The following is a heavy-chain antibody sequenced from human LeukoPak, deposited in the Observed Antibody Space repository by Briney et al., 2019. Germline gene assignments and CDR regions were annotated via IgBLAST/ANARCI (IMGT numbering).Heavy chain of an antibody. J-gene: IGHJ4*02. Sequence: ASVKVSCKASGYTFTSYDINWVRQATGQGLEWMGWMNPNSGNTGYAQKFQGRVTITRNTSIRTAYMELSSLRSEDTAVYYCARDTSGWYGAFEFWGQGALVTVSS. CDR2: MNPNSGNT. V-gene: IGHV1-8*03. D-gene: IGHD6-19*01. CDR1: GYTFTSYD. CDR3: ARDTSGWYGAFEF.